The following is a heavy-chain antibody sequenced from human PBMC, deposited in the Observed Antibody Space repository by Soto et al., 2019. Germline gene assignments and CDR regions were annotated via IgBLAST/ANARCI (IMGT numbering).Heavy chain of an antibody. CDR1: GLSLGNYA. D-gene: IGHD6-6*01. Sequence: GGTLRLSCAASGLSLGNYAIHWVRQAPGKGLEWVAVIASDGSTEYYADPVKGRFSISRGNSMNTIYLHLNRLRPGDTAVYYCARDLFRSVAARAYYYYGMDVWCQGTSVTVS. CDR2: IASDGSTE. V-gene: IGHV3-30-3*01. J-gene: IGHJ6*02. CDR3: ARDLFRSVAARAYYYYGMDV.